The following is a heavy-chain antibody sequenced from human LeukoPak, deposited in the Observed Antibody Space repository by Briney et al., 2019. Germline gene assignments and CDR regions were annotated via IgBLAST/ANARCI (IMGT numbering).Heavy chain of an antibody. V-gene: IGHV3-23*01. CDR3: AKDGQQWLRYFDY. Sequence: PGRSLRLSCVASGFTFSSYAVHWVRQAPGKGLEWVSAISGSGGSTYYADSVKGRFTISRDNSKNTLYLQMNSLRAEDTAVYYCAKDGQQWLRYFDYWGEGTLVTVSS. J-gene: IGHJ4*02. D-gene: IGHD6-19*01. CDR2: ISGSGGST. CDR1: GFTFSSYA.